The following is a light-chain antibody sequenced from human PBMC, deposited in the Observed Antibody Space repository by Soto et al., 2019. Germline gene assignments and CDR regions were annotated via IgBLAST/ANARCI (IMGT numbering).Light chain of an antibody. CDR1: SSDVGGYNS. J-gene: IGLJ2*01. CDR2: DVS. CDR3: CSYAGRYPYVV. Sequence: SALTQPRSVSGSPGQSVTISCTGTSSDVGGYNSVSWFQQHPGKAPQLIIHDVSERPSGVPDRFSGSKSDNTASLTISGLQAEDDGDYYCCSYAGRYPYVVFGGGTQLTVL. V-gene: IGLV2-11*01.